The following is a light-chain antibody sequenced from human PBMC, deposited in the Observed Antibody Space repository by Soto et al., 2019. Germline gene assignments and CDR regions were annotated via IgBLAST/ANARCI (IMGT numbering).Light chain of an antibody. Sequence: QSVLTQPPSASGTPGQRVTISCSGSSSNIGTNYVYWYQQLLGTAPKLLIYSNNQRPSGVPDRFSGSKSGTSASLAISGLRSEDEADYYCAAWDDSLSGLAVFGGGTQLTVL. J-gene: IGLJ7*01. V-gene: IGLV1-47*01. CDR2: SNN. CDR3: AAWDDSLSGLAV. CDR1: SSNIGTNY.